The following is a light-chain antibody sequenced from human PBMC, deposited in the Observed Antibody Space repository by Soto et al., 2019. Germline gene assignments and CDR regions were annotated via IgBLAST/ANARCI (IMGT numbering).Light chain of an antibody. Sequence: DIVMTQSPDSLALSLGERAGINCKSSHNLLSSFSKKNLLAWYQKKEGQPPRLLIFWASTRESGVPDRFSGSGSGTDFTLTISSXQAEDVAVYYCEQYYDPPYTFGQGTKVDTK. CDR3: EQYYDPPYT. CDR2: WAS. V-gene: IGKV4-1*01. CDR1: HNLLSSFSKKNL. J-gene: IGKJ2*01.